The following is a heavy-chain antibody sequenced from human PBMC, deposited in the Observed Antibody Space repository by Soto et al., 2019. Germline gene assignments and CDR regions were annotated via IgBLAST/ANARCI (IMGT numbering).Heavy chain of an antibody. D-gene: IGHD4-17*01. CDR3: ARDVPTVTTGGPDY. CDR2: ISAYNGNT. CDR1: GYTFTSYG. V-gene: IGHV1-18*01. Sequence: QVQLVQSGVEVEKPGASVKVSCKASGYTFTSYGVRWVRQAPGQGLEWMGWISAYNGNTNYAQKFQVRATMTTDTSTSTAYMELRSLRADDTAVYYCARDVPTVTTGGPDYWGQGTLVTVSS. J-gene: IGHJ4*02.